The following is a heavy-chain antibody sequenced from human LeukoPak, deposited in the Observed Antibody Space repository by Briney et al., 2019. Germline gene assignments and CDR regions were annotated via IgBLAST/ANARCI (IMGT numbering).Heavy chain of an antibody. D-gene: IGHD1-26*01. CDR1: GFTFSGSA. CDR3: YSGAFDY. Sequence: GGSLRLSCAASGFTFSGSAMHWVRQASGKGLGWVGRIRSRANSYATAYAASVKGRFTISRDDSKNTAYLQMNSLKTEDTAVYYCYSGAFDYWGQGTLVTVSS. J-gene: IGHJ4*02. CDR2: IRSRANSYAT. V-gene: IGHV3-73*01.